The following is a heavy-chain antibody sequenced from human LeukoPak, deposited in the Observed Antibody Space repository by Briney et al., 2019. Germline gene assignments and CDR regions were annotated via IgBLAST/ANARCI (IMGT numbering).Heavy chain of an antibody. D-gene: IGHD3-10*01. V-gene: IGHV4-39*07. CDR1: GVSISSGSNY. J-gene: IGHJ3*01. CDR2: IYSSGST. Sequence: SETLSLACSVSGVSISSGSNYWGWIRQPPGKTLEWIGSIYSSGSTYYNSSLKSRVIILIGTSKNHFSLTLSSVTAADTAVYYCTRSDGYGLVGIWGQGTTVTVSS. CDR3: TRSDGYGLVGI.